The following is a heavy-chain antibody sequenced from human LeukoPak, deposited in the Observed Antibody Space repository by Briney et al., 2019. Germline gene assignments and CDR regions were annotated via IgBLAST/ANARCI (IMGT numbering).Heavy chain of an antibody. CDR3: ARGYSSSWYEGWAFDI. Sequence: ASVKVSCKASGYTFTGYYMHWVRQAPGQGLEWMGWINPNSGGTNYAQKFQGRVTMTRDTSISTAYMELSRLRSDDTAVYYCARGYSSSWYEGWAFDIWGQGTMVTVSS. J-gene: IGHJ3*02. CDR2: INPNSGGT. V-gene: IGHV1-2*02. CDR1: GYTFTGYY. D-gene: IGHD6-13*01.